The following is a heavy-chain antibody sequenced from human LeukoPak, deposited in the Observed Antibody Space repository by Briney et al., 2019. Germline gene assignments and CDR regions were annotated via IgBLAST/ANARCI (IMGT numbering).Heavy chain of an antibody. J-gene: IGHJ3*02. Sequence: GASVKVSCKASGGTFSSYAISGVRQAPGQGLEWMGRIIPILGIANYAQKFQGRVTITADKSTSTAYMELSSLRSEDTAVYYCARDLQGDAFDIWGQGTMVTVSS. CDR3: ARDLQGDAFDI. CDR1: GGTFSSYA. CDR2: IIPILGIA. V-gene: IGHV1-69*04.